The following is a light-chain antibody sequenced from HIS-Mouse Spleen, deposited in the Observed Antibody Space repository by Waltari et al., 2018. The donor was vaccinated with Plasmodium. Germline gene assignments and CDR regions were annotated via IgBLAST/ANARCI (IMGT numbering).Light chain of an antibody. Sequence: QSALTQPRSVSGYPGRSVTISCTGTSSDAGGYNYVSWYQQHPGKAPKLMIYDVSKRPSGVPDRFSGSKSGNTASLTISGLQAEDEADYYCCSYAGSYTYVFGTGTKVTVL. V-gene: IGLV2-11*01. CDR2: DVS. J-gene: IGLJ1*01. CDR1: SSDAGGYNY. CDR3: CSYAGSYTYV.